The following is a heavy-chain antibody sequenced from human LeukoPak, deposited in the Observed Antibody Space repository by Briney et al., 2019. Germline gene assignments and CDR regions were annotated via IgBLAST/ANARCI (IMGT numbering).Heavy chain of an antibody. D-gene: IGHD2-21*02. Sequence: PSETLSLTCAVSGGSISSSNWWSWIRQPPGKGLEWIGEIYHSGSTNYNPSLKSRVTISVDTSKNQFSLKLSSVTAADTAVYYCARDRAECGGDCYFRAAPYWFDPWGQGTLVTVSS. V-gene: IGHV4-4*02. CDR1: GGSISSSNW. J-gene: IGHJ5*02. CDR3: ARDRAECGGDCYFRAAPYWFDP. CDR2: IYHSGST.